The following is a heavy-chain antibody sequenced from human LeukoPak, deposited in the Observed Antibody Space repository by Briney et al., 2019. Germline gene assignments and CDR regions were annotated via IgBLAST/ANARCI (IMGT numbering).Heavy chain of an antibody. CDR3: VKESQYNWNDGNFDY. D-gene: IGHD1-20*01. J-gene: IGHJ4*02. V-gene: IGHV3-23*01. CDR1: GFSFSNFA. Sequence: GGSLRLSCAASGFSFSNFAMSWVRQAPGKGLEWVSAITGRGGGIYYADSVEGRFTISRDQSKNTLYLQMNSLRAEDTAVYYCVKESQYNWNDGNFDYWGQGTLVTVSS. CDR2: ITGRGGGI.